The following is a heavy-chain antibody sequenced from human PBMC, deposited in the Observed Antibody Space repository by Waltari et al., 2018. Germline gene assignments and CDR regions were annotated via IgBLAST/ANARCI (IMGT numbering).Heavy chain of an antibody. CDR3: ARRYYDSSGFDY. D-gene: IGHD3-22*01. Sequence: QVQLVQSGAEVQKPGASVKVSCKASGYTFTSYAMHWLRQAPGQRLEWMGWINAGNGNTKYSQKFQGRVTSTRDTSASTAYMELSSLRSEDTAVYYCARRYYDSSGFDYWGQGTLVTVSS. CDR1: GYTFTSYA. V-gene: IGHV1-3*01. CDR2: INAGNGNT. J-gene: IGHJ4*02.